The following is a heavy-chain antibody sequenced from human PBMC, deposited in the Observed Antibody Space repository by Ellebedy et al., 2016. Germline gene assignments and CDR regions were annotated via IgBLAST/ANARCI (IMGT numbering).Heavy chain of an antibody. CDR1: GFTFSDYA. J-gene: IGHJ4*02. D-gene: IGHD1-14*01. V-gene: IGHV3-66*01. Sequence: GESLKISCAASGFTFSDYAMSWVRQAPGKGLEWVSTLYSGGTILYADSVKGRFTISRDNSKNTLYLQMNSLTVEDTAVYYCAKGNAIPGPEPLDFWGQGTLVTVSS. CDR3: AKGNAIPGPEPLDF. CDR2: LYSGGTI.